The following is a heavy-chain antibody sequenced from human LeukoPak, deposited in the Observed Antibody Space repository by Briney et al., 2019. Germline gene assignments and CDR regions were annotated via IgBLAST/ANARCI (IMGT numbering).Heavy chain of an antibody. CDR3: AVAAAGTAEVYYYYYYMDV. CDR2: ISGSGGST. J-gene: IGHJ6*03. D-gene: IGHD6-13*01. V-gene: IGHV3-23*01. CDR1: GFTFSSYA. Sequence: GGSLRLSCAASGFTFSSYAMSWVRQAPGKGLEWVSAISGSGGSTYYADSVKGRFTISRDNSKNTLYLQMNSLRAEDTAVYYCAVAAAGTAEVYYYYYYMDVWGKGATVTVSS.